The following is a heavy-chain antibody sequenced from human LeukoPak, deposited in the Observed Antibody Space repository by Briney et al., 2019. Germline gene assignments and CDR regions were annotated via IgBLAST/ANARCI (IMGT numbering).Heavy chain of an antibody. V-gene: IGHV3-7*01. CDR2: IKQDGSEK. Sequence: PGGSLRLSCAASGFIFSNYLMSWDRQAPGKGLEWVANIKQDGSEKYYADSVKGRLTISRDNAKNSLYLQMNSLRAEDTAVYYCARDVWQQLTPGPDYYYYYGMDVWGQGTTVTVSS. CDR3: ARDVWQQLTPGPDYYYYYGMDV. CDR1: GFIFSNYL. D-gene: IGHD6-13*01. J-gene: IGHJ6*02.